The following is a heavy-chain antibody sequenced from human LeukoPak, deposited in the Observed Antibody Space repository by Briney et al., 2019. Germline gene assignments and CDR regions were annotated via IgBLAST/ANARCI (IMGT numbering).Heavy chain of an antibody. V-gene: IGHV4-39*01. D-gene: IGHD5-18*01. CDR2: IYYSGST. CDR1: GGSISSSSYY. Sequence: SETLSLTCTVPGGSISSSSYYWGWIRQPPGKGLEWIGSIYYSGSTYYNPSLKSRVTISVDTSKNQFSLKLSSVTAADTAVYYCATYLWLLSYYFDYWGQGTLVTVSS. CDR3: ATYLWLLSYYFDY. J-gene: IGHJ4*02.